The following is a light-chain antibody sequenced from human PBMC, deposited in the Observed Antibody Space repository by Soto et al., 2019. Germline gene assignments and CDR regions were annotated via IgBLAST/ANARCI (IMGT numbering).Light chain of an antibody. CDR2: EVT. CDR1: SSDVGGYNY. J-gene: IGLJ1*01. V-gene: IGLV2-8*01. CDR3: SSYAGSKNYV. Sequence: QPVLTQPPSASGSPGQSVTISCTGTSSDVGGYNYVSWYQQHPGKAPKLMIFEVTKRPSGVPDRFYGSKSGNTASLTVAGLQAEDEADYYCSSYAGSKNYVFGTGTKLTVL.